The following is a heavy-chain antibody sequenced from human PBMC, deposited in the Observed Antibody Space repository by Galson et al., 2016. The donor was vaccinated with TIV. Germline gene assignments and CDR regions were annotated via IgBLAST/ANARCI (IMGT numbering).Heavy chain of an antibody. CDR1: GYTFTNYG. D-gene: IGHD3-22*01. Sequence: SVKVSCKASGYTFTNYGISWVRRAPGQGLEWMGWISGHTGNTDCARKFQGRLLMTTDTSTGTAFMELRSLTSDDTAVYYCARDRGSMTMILVVDYYYGMDVWGQGTTVTVSS. CDR3: ARDRGSMTMILVVDYYYGMDV. CDR2: ISGHTGNT. V-gene: IGHV1-18*01. J-gene: IGHJ6*02.